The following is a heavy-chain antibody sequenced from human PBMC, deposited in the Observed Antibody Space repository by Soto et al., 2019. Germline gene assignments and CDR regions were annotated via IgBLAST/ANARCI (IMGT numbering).Heavy chain of an antibody. V-gene: IGHV3-64D*06. Sequence: GGSLTLSCSASGFTFSSSAMHWVRQAPGKGLEYVSAIRSNGGSTYYPDSVKGRFTISRDNSKNTLYLQMSCLRAEDTAVYYCVKDLRIVGATNHYYWGQGTLGTGSS. J-gene: IGHJ4*02. CDR2: IRSNGGST. D-gene: IGHD1-26*01. CDR3: VKDLRIVGATNHYY. CDR1: GFTFSSSA.